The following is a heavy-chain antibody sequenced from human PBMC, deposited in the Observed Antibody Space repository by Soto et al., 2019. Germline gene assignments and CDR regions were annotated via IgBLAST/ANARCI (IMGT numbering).Heavy chain of an antibody. CDR2: ISSNGVGT. D-gene: IGHD6-6*01. J-gene: IGHJ6*03. V-gene: IGHV3-64*01. Sequence: GGSLRLSCAASGFTLSGYAMDWVRQAPGKGLEYVSGISSNGVGTYYANSVQGRFTISRDNSKNTVYLQMGSLRPEDMAVYYCARRARPDFYYLDVWGKGTTVNVSS. CDR3: ARRARPDFYYLDV. CDR1: GFTLSGYA.